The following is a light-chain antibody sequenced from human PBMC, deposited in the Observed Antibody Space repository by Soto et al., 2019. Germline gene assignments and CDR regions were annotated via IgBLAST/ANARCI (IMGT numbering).Light chain of an antibody. CDR2: DAS. J-gene: IGKJ3*01. CDR3: QQYNSYLT. V-gene: IGKV1-5*01. CDR1: QSISSW. Sequence: DIQMPQSPSTLSASVGARVTITCRASQSISSWLAWYQQKPGKAPKLLIYDASSLESGVPSRLRGSGSRTEATLPISSLQPDDFATYYCQQYNSYLTFGPGTKVDIK.